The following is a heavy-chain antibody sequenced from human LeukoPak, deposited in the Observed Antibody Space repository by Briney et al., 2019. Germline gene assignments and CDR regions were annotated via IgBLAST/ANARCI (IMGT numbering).Heavy chain of an antibody. D-gene: IGHD5-24*01. CDR1: GFTFSSYS. CDR2: ISSSSSTI. V-gene: IGHV3-48*01. CDR3: ARVYQIDGYNPDY. Sequence: PGGSLRLSCAASGFTFSSYSMNWVRQASGKGLEWVSYISSSSSTIYYADSVKGRFTISRDNAKNSLYLQMNSLRAEDTAVYYCARVYQIDGYNPDYWGQGTLVTVSS. J-gene: IGHJ4*02.